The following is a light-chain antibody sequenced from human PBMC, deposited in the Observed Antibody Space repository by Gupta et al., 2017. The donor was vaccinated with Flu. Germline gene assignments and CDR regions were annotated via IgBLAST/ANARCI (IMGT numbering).Light chain of an antibody. CDR1: RSNIGINV. Sequence: QPVLTQPPSASGTPGQTVTVSCSGSRSNIGINVVNWYQQLPGTAPRLFIYNNDRRPPGVPDRFSGSKSGTSASLAITGLQSEDEADYYCAAWDDRLSGPVFGGGTKVTVL. V-gene: IGLV1-44*01. J-gene: IGLJ3*02. CDR2: NND. CDR3: AAWDDRLSGPV.